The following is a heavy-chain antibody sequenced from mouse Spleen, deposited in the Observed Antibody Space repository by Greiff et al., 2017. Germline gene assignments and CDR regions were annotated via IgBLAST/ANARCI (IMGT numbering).Heavy chain of an antibody. J-gene: IGHJ3*01. V-gene: IGHV1-50*01. CDR3: ARSGDSSGPAWFAY. CDR2: IDPSDSYT. Sequence: VQLQQPGAELVKPGASVKLSCKASGYTFTSYWMQWVKQRPGQGLEWIGEIDPSDSYTNYNQKFKGKATLTVDTSSSTAYMQLSSLTSEDSAVYYCARSGDSSGPAWFAYWGQGTLVTVSA. CDR1: GYTFTSYW. D-gene: IGHD3-2*01.